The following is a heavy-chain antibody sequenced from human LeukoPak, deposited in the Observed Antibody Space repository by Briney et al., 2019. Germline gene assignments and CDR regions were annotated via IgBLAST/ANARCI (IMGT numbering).Heavy chain of an antibody. V-gene: IGHV1-2*02. Sequence: GASVKVSCKASGYTFRGNYIHWLRQAPGQGLEWMGWIDANNGDTKSAKKFQSRVTMSRDTSISTAYMDLSSLSPDDAAVYYCARDPSSVTLYFFDYWGQGTLVTVSS. CDR1: GYTFRGNY. CDR3: ARDPSSVTLYFFDY. CDR2: IDANNGDT. D-gene: IGHD4-11*01. J-gene: IGHJ4*02.